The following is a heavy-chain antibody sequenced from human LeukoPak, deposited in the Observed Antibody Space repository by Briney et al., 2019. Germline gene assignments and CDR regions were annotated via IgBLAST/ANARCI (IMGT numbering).Heavy chain of an antibody. CDR1: GYTFTSYG. J-gene: IGHJ4*02. CDR2: ISAYNGNT. Sequence: ASAKVSCKASGYTFTSYGISWVRQAPGQGLEWMGWISAYNGNTNYAQKLQGRVTMTTDTSTSTAYMELRSLRSDDTAVYYCARDLYYDSSGFPVVTGYWGQGTLVTVSS. V-gene: IGHV1-18*01. CDR3: ARDLYYDSSGFPVVTGY. D-gene: IGHD3-22*01.